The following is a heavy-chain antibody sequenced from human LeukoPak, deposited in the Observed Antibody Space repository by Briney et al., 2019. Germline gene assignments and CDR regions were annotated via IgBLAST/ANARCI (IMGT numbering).Heavy chain of an antibody. CDR2: ISGSGGST. CDR3: AKDSTQRNYYDSSSFDY. Sequence: GGSLRLSCAASGFTFSTYAMSWVRQAPGKGLEWVSGISGSGGSTYYADSVKGRFTISRDNSKNTLYLQMNSLRAEDTAVYYCAKDSTQRNYYDSSSFDYWGQGTLVTVSS. V-gene: IGHV3-23*01. J-gene: IGHJ4*02. D-gene: IGHD3-22*01. CDR1: GFTFSTYA.